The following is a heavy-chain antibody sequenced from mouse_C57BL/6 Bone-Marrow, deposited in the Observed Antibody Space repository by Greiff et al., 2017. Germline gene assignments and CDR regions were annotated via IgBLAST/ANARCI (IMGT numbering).Heavy chain of an antibody. J-gene: IGHJ3*01. V-gene: IGHV3-8*01. Sequence: EVQGVESGPGLAKPSQTLSLTCSVTGYSITSDYWNWIRKFPGNKLEYMGYISYSGSTYYNPSLKSRISITRDTSKNQYYLQLNSVTTEDTATYYCARADYGYGGGFAYWGQGTLVTVSA. CDR1: GYSITSDY. CDR3: ARADYGYGGGFAY. CDR2: ISYSGST. D-gene: IGHD2-2*01.